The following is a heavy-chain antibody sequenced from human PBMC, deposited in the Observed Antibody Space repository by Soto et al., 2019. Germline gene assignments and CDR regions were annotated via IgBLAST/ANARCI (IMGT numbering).Heavy chain of an antibody. V-gene: IGHV3-9*01. Sequence: GGALRLSCAASGFTFDAYAMHWVRQAPGKGLEWVSGISWNSGSIGYADSVKGRFTISRDNAKNSLYLQMNSLRAEDTALYYCAKVSIAVAIYSLDYCGQGPLVTVSS. CDR1: GFTFDAYA. CDR2: ISWNSGSI. J-gene: IGHJ4*02. CDR3: AKVSIAVAIYSLDY. D-gene: IGHD6-19*01.